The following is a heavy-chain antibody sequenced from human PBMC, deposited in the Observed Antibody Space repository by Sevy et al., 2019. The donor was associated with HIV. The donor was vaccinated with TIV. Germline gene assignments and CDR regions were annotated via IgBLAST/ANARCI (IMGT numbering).Heavy chain of an antibody. Sequence: GGSLRLSCAASGFTFDDYGMSWVRQAPGKGLEWVSGINWNGGSTGYADSVKGRFTISRDNAKNSLYLQMNSLRAEDTALYYCARSRPQLQPGTYCFDYWGQGTLVTVSS. CDR3: ARSRPQLQPGTYCFDY. CDR1: GFTFDDYG. J-gene: IGHJ4*02. V-gene: IGHV3-20*04. CDR2: INWNGGST. D-gene: IGHD7-27*01.